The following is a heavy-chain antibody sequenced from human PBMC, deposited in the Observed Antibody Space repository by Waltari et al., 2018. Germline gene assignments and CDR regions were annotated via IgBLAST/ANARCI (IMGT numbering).Heavy chain of an antibody. D-gene: IGHD5-18*01. CDR1: GFSVSTTH. V-gene: IGHV3-66*02. J-gene: IGHJ4*02. CDR2: IYPAGST. CDR3: TTSRDEYTAMVFFDH. Sequence: DVQLVESGGGLVHPGGSLRLSCAASGFSVSTTHMSWVRQTPGKGLDWVSIIYPAGSTYNADSVLGRFTIYRDISQNTLHLQMNNLRPEDTAIYYCTTSRDEYTAMVFFDHWGQGTLVSVSS.